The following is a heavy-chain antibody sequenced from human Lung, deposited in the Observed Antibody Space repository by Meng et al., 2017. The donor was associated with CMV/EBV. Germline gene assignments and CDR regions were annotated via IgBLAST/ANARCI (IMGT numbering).Heavy chain of an antibody. D-gene: IGHD5-12*01. CDR2: ISSSGSTI. V-gene: IGHV3-11*04. Sequence: SCAASGFTFSDYYMSWIRQAPGKGLEWVSYISSSGSTIYYADSVKGRFTISRDNAKNSLYLQMNSLRAEDTAVYYCARVRTRGYSGYGADAFDIWXQGKXV. J-gene: IGHJ3*02. CDR1: GFTFSDYY. CDR3: ARVRTRGYSGYGADAFDI.